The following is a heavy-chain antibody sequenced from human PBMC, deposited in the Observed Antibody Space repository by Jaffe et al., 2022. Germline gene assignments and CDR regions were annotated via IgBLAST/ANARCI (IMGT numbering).Heavy chain of an antibody. CDR3: AKDMGRDGYNYYLDYYMDV. V-gene: IGHV3-43D*04. CDR2: ISWDGGST. D-gene: IGHD5-12*01. CDR1: GFTFDDYA. J-gene: IGHJ6*03. Sequence: EVQLVESGGVVVQPGGSLRLSCAASGFTFDDYAMHWVRQAPGKGLEWVSLISWDGGSTYYADSVKGRFTISRDNSKNSLYLQMNSLRAEDTALYYCAKDMGRDGYNYYLDYYMDVWGKGTTVTVSS.